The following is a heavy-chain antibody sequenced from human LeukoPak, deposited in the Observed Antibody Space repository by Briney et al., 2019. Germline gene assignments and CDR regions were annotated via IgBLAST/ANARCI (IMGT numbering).Heavy chain of an antibody. J-gene: IGHJ4*02. CDR3: AREESGNYREF. CDR1: GFIFSGYG. V-gene: IGHV3-33*01. D-gene: IGHD3-22*01. Sequence: GGSLRLSCAASGFIFSGYGMHWVRQAPGKGLEWVAVIWYDGSIKEYADSVKGRFTISRDDSKNTLYLEMSSLRDEDTAVYYCAREESGNYREFWGQGTLVTVSS. CDR2: IWYDGSIK.